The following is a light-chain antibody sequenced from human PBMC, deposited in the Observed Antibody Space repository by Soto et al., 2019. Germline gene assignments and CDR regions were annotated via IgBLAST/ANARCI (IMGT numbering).Light chain of an antibody. CDR3: QQYSTYPWT. J-gene: IGKJ1*01. Sequence: DIPMTQSPSPLSASVGDRVPITCRASQSIRSWLAWYQLRPGKAPKVLIYDASSLEGGVPSRFSGSGSGTEFTLTISSLQPDDFATYYCQQYSTYPWTFGQGTKV. CDR1: QSIRSW. V-gene: IGKV1-5*01. CDR2: DAS.